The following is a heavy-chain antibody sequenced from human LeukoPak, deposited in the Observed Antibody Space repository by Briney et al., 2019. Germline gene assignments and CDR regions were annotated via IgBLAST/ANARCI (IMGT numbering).Heavy chain of an antibody. CDR3: ARDHGMRKTNFWFDP. CDR1: GFTFSSSY. V-gene: IGHV3-21*01. J-gene: IGHJ5*02. CDR2: ISSSSSYI. Sequence: GGSLRLSCAASGFTFSSSYISWVRQAPGKGLEWVSSISSSSSYIYYADSVKGRFTISRDNAKNSLYLQMNSLRAEDTAVYYCARDHGMRKTNFWFDPWGQGTLVTVSS. D-gene: IGHD1-1*01.